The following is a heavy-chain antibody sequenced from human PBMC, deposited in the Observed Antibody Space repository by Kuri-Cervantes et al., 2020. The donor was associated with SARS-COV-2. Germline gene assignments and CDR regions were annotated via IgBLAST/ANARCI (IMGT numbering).Heavy chain of an antibody. Sequence: ASVKVSCKVSGYTLTDLSMHWVRQAPGKGLEWMGGFDPEDGETTYAQKFQGRVTMTEDTSTDTAYMELRSLRSDDTAVYYCARDLPRVVVVAATRFWGAFDIWGQGTMVTVSS. J-gene: IGHJ3*02. CDR1: GYTLTDLS. V-gene: IGHV1-24*01. D-gene: IGHD2-15*01. CDR3: ARDLPRVVVVAATRFWGAFDI. CDR2: FDPEDGET.